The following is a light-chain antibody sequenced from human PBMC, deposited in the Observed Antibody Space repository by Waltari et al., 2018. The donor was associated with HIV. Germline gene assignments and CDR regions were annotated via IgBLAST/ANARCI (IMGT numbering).Light chain of an antibody. J-gene: IGKJ3*01. CDR3: QQYYSTPFT. CDR2: WAS. CDR1: QSVLYSSNNKNY. Sequence: IVLTQSSDALAVSLGELVIINRVSRQSVLYSSNNKNYLAWYQQKPGQPPKLLIYWASTRESGVPDRFSGSGSGTDFTLTISSLQAEDVAVYYCQQYYSTPFTFGPGTKVDIK. V-gene: IGKV4-1*01.